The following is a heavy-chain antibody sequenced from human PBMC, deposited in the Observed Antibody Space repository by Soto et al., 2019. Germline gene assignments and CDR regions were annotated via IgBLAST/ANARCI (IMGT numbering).Heavy chain of an antibody. CDR1: GFTVSSNY. Sequence: GGSLRLSCAASGFTVSSNYMSWVRQAPGKGLEWVSVIYSGGSTYYADSVKGRFTISRDNSKNTLYLQMNSLRAEDTAVYYCARDPYCTNGVCYDYWGQGTLVTVSS. J-gene: IGHJ4*02. CDR3: ARDPYCTNGVCYDY. D-gene: IGHD2-8*01. CDR2: IYSGGST. V-gene: IGHV3-66*01.